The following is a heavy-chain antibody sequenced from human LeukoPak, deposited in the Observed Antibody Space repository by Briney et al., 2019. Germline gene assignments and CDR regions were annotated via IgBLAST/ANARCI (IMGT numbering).Heavy chain of an antibody. Sequence: GGSLRLSCAGSGFTFSSYAMRWVRQAPGKGLEWVSAISGSGGSTYYADSVKGRFTISRDNSKNTLYLQMNSLRAEDTAVYYCAKVGVLLWFGESYYFDYWGQGTLVTVSS. V-gene: IGHV3-23*01. D-gene: IGHD3-10*01. J-gene: IGHJ4*02. CDR2: ISGSGGST. CDR3: AKVGVLLWFGESYYFDY. CDR1: GFTFSSYA.